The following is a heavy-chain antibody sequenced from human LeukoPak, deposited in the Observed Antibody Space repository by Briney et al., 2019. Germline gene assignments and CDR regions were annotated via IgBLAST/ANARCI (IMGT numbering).Heavy chain of an antibody. CDR1: GGSISSSSYY. CDR3: ARGGNIAVPFDY. D-gene: IGHD6-19*01. V-gene: IGHV4-39*01. Sequence: SSETLSLTCTVSGGSISSSSYYWGWIRQPPGKGLEWIGSIYYSGSTYYNPSLKSRVTISVDTSKNQFSLKLSSVTAADTAVYYCARGGNIAVPFDYWGQGALVTVSS. CDR2: IYYSGST. J-gene: IGHJ4*02.